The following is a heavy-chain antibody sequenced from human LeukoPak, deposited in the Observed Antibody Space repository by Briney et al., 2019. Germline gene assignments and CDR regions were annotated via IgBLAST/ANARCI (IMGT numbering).Heavy chain of an antibody. J-gene: IGHJ2*01. CDR1: GFTFSTYS. V-gene: IGHV3-48*04. Sequence: GGSLRLSCAASGFTFSTYSMTWVRQAPGKGLEWVSYISSSGSTIYYADSVKGRFTISTDNAKNTLYLQMNSLRAEDTAVYYCARAASNIVVAGDWYFDLWGRGTLVTVSS. CDR2: ISSSGSTI. CDR3: ARAASNIVVAGDWYFDL. D-gene: IGHD6-19*01.